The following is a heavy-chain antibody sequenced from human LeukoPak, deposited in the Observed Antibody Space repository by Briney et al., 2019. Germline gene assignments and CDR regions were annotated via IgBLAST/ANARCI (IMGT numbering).Heavy chain of an antibody. CDR2: INPNSGGT. Sequence: GASVKVSCKASGGTFSSYAISWVRQAPGQGLEWMGWINPNSGGTNYAQKFQGRVTMTRDTSISTAYMELSRLRSDDTAVYYCASERWFGELFYYYGMDVWGQGTTVTVSS. CDR3: ASERWFGELFYYYGMDV. V-gene: IGHV1-2*02. D-gene: IGHD3-10*01. CDR1: GGTFSSYA. J-gene: IGHJ6*02.